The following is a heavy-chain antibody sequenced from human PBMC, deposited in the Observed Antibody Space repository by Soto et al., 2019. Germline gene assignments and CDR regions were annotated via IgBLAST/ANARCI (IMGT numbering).Heavy chain of an antibody. J-gene: IGHJ1*01. V-gene: IGHV3-30-3*01. D-gene: IGHD3-22*01. Sequence: QVQLVESGGGVVQPGRSLRLSCAASGFTFSSYAMQWVRQAPGKGLEWVAVISYDGSNKYYADSVKGRCTISRDNSKNTLYLQMNSLRAEDTAVYYCGRRDDSSGYCEYFQHWGQGTLVTFSS. CDR2: ISYDGSNK. CDR1: GFTFSSYA. CDR3: GRRDDSSGYCEYFQH.